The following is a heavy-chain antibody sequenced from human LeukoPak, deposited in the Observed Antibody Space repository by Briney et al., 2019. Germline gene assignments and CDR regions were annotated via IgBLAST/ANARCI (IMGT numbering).Heavy chain of an antibody. CDR3: ARGNKQRWLQSFDY. CDR2: ISAYNGYT. V-gene: IGHV1-18*01. CDR1: GYTFTSYG. D-gene: IGHD5-24*01. Sequence: ASVKVSCKASGYTFTSYGISRVRQAPGQGLEWMGWISAYNGYTNYAQKLQGRVTMTTDTSTSKAYMELRSLRSDDTAVYYRARGNKQRWLQSFDYWGQGTLVTVSS. J-gene: IGHJ4*02.